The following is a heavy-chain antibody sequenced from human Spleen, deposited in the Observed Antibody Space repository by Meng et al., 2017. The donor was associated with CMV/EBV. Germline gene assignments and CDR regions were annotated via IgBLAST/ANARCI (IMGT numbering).Heavy chain of an antibody. CDR3: ARRGYNNYPTDY. CDR2: IYPRYSCT. D-gene: IGHD4-11*01. J-gene: IGHJ4*02. CDR1: AYAFPTNW. V-gene: IGHV5-51*01. Sequence: KRLAYAFPTNWMGLVSQMRGKGLEWMGLIYPRYSCTRYSPSFQGQVTISADKSISTAYLQWSSLKASDTAMYYCARRGYNNYPTDYWGQGTLVTVSS.